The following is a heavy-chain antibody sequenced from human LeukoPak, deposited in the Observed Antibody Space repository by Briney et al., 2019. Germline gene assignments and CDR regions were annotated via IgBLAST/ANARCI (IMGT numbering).Heavy chain of an antibody. CDR2: ISGSGGST. CDR3: AKARSDSSGYPYYFDY. CDR1: GFTFSTYV. Sequence: GGSLRLSCAASGFTFSTYVMAWVRQAPGKGLEWVSAISGSGGSTYYADSVKGRFTISRDNSKNTLYLQMNSLRAEDTAVYYCAKARSDSSGYPYYFDYWGQGTLVTVSS. V-gene: IGHV3-23*01. D-gene: IGHD3-22*01. J-gene: IGHJ4*02.